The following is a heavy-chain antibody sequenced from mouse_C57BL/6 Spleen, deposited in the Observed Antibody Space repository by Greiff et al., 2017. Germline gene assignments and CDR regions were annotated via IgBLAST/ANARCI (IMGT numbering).Heavy chain of an antibody. D-gene: IGHD1-1*01. Sequence: QVQLQQPGAELVKPGASVKLSCKASGYTFTSYWMHWVKQRPGQGLEWIGMIHPNSGSTNYNEKFKSKATLTVDKSSSTAYMKLSSLTSEDSAVYYCARLGYGSSYGFAYWGQGTLVTVSA. J-gene: IGHJ3*01. CDR3: ARLGYGSSYGFAY. CDR1: GYTFTSYW. V-gene: IGHV1-64*01. CDR2: IHPNSGST.